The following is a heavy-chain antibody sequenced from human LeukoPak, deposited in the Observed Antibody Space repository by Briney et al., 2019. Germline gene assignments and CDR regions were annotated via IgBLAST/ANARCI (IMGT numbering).Heavy chain of an antibody. J-gene: IGHJ5*02. CDR3: ARESRICGYSYGYNCRGSNWFDP. D-gene: IGHD5-18*01. Sequence: SVKVSCKASGGTFSSYAISWVRQAPGQGLEWMGRIIPILGIANYAQKFQGRVTITADKSTSTAYMELSSLRSEDTAVYYCARESRICGYSYGYNCRGSNWFDPWGQGTLVTVPS. CDR2: IIPILGIA. V-gene: IGHV1-69*04. CDR1: GGTFSSYA.